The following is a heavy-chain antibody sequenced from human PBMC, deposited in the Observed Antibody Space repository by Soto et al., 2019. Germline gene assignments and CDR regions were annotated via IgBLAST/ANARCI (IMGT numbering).Heavy chain of an antibody. V-gene: IGHV2-5*01. CDR1: GFSLSTSGVG. J-gene: IGHJ3*02. Sequence: QITLKESGPTLVKPTQTLTLTCTFSGFSLSTSGVGVGWIRQPPGKALEWLALIYWNDDKRYSPSLKSRLTITKDTSKHPVVLTMTNMDPVDTATYYCAHTRAYCGGDCQDAFDIWGQGTMVTVSS. D-gene: IGHD2-21*02. CDR2: IYWNDDK. CDR3: AHTRAYCGGDCQDAFDI.